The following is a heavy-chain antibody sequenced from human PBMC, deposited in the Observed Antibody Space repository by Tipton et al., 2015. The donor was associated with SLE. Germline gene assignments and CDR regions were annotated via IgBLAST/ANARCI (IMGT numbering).Heavy chain of an antibody. J-gene: IGHJ3*02. CDR1: EYSFTNYW. CDR3: ASWPRWDAFDI. V-gene: IGHV5-51*03. CDR2: IYPTDSDT. Sequence: LVQSGAEVKKPGESLKISCKGSEYSFTNYWIVWVRQVPGKGLEWMGLIYPTDSDTRYSPSLQGQVSISADMSTYTAYLQWSSLKASDSAIYYCASWPRWDAFDIWGQGTMVTVYS.